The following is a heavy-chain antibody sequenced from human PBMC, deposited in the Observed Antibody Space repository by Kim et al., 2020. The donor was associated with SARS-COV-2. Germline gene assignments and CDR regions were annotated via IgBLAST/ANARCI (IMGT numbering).Heavy chain of an antibody. D-gene: IGHD1-26*01. V-gene: IGHV3-7*03. J-gene: IGHJ5*02. Sequence: GGSLRLSCAASGFTFSSYWMSWVRQAPGKGLEWVASIKHVGSEKYYVDSVKGRFTISRDNAKQSLYLQMNSLSDENTAVYYCARVPVSAATISNNWFDAWGQGTLVTVSS. CDR2: IKHVGSEK. CDR3: ARVPVSAATISNNWFDA. CDR1: GFTFSSYW.